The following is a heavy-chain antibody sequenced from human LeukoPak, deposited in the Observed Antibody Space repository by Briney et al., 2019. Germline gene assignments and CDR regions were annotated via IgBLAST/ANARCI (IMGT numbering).Heavy chain of an antibody. D-gene: IGHD6-19*01. J-gene: IGHJ4*02. Sequence: GASVKVSCKASGYTFTSYDISWVRQATGQGLEWMGWMNPNSGNTGYAQKFQGRATMTRNTSISTAYMELSSLRSEDTAVYYCARGGGIAVAGEHDYWGQGTLVTVSS. V-gene: IGHV1-8*01. CDR3: ARGGGIAVAGEHDY. CDR1: GYTFTSYD. CDR2: MNPNSGNT.